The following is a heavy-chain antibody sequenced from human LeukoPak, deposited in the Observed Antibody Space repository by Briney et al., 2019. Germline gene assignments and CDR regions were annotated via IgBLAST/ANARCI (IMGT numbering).Heavy chain of an antibody. V-gene: IGHV3-48*04. J-gene: IGHJ4*02. D-gene: IGHD3-10*01. CDR2: ISSSGSTT. CDR1: GFSFSSYG. Sequence: GGSLTLSCAASGFSFSSYGMSWFRQAPGKGLEWVSYISSSGSTTYYTDSVKGRFTISRDNANNSVFLQMNSLRAEDTAVYYCARDQRFLEFDYWGQGTLVTVSS. CDR3: ARDQRFLEFDY.